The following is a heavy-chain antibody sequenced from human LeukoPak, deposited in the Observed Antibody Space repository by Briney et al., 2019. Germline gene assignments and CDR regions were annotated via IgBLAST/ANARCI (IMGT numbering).Heavy chain of an antibody. V-gene: IGHV1-3*01. D-gene: IGHD5-12*01. CDR3: TRSKQWLRPDY. Sequence: ASVKVSCKASGYTFTSYAMHWVRQAPGQRLEWMGWINAGNGNTKYSQKLQGRVTMTTDTSTSTAYMELRSLRSDDTAVYYCTRSKQWLRPDYWGQGTLVTVSS. CDR1: GYTFTSYA. J-gene: IGHJ4*02. CDR2: INAGNGNT.